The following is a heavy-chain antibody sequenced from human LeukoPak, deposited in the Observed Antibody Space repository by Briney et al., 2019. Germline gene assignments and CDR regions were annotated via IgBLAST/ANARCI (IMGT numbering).Heavy chain of an antibody. D-gene: IGHD3-22*01. CDR3: ARGGRGYYYDSSGYYFFPFDY. CDR1: GYTFTSYD. Sequence: VASVKVSCKASGYTFTSYDINWVRQATGQGLEWMGWMNPNSGNTGYAQKFQGRVTMTRNTSISTAYMELSSLRSEDTAVYYCARGGRGYYYDSSGYYFFPFDYWGQGTLVTVSS. J-gene: IGHJ4*02. V-gene: IGHV1-8*01. CDR2: MNPNSGNT.